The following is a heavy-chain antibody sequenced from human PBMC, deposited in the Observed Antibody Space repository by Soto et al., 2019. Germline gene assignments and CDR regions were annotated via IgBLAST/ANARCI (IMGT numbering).Heavy chain of an antibody. CDR3: ARGLGELYYGMDV. CDR1: GGSISSGDYY. V-gene: IGHV4-30-4*01. CDR2: IYYSGST. D-gene: IGHD1-26*01. Sequence: PSETLSLTCTVSGGSISSGDYYWSWIRQPPGKGLEWIGYIYYSGSTYYNPSLKSRVTISVDTSKNQFSLKLSSVTAADTAVYYCARGLGELYYGMDVWGQGNTVTVSS. J-gene: IGHJ6*02.